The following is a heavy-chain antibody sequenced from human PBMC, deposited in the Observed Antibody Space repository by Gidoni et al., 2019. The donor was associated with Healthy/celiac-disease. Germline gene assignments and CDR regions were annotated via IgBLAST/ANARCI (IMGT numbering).Heavy chain of an antibody. CDR2: INSDGRST. V-gene: IGHV3-74*01. Sequence: EVQLVVSGGGLVHPGGFLSLSGAASASSFCSYWMHWVRQAPGKGLVWVSRINSDGRSTSYADSVKGRFTISRDNAKNTLYLQMNSLRAEDTAVYYCARDPHDLGYYYGSGSYSLFDYWGQGTLVTVSS. D-gene: IGHD3-10*01. J-gene: IGHJ4*02. CDR3: ARDPHDLGYYYGSGSYSLFDY. CDR1: ASSFCSYW.